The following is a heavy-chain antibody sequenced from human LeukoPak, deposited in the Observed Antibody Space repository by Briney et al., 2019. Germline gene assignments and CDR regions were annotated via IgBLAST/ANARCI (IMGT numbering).Heavy chain of an antibody. CDR1: GFTFNSYA. CDR3: ARTIAQYTNSWLYYYYGMDV. J-gene: IGHJ6*02. Sequence: PGRSLRLSCTVAGFTFNSYAMRWVRQPPGKKLEWVSSVSCNGVDTYHADSVKGRFTVSRDNSKSTLYLQMNSLRAEDTAVFYCARTIAQYTNSWLYYYYGMDVWGQGTTVTVSS. D-gene: IGHD6-13*01. CDR2: VSCNGVDT. V-gene: IGHV3-23*01.